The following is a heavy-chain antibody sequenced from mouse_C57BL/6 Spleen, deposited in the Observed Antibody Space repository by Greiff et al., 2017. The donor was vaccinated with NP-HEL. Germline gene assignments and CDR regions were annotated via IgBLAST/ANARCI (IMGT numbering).Heavy chain of an antibody. D-gene: IGHD1-1*01. CDR3: ARAPSTVKAMDY. V-gene: IGHV1-80*01. CDR2: IYPGDGDT. J-gene: IGHJ4*01. Sequence: VQLQESGAELVKPGASVKISCKASGYAFSSYWMNWVKQRPGKGLEWIGQIYPGDGDTNYNGKFKGKATLTADKSSSTAYMQLSSLTSEDSAVYFCARAPSTVKAMDYWGQGTSVTVSS. CDR1: GYAFSSYW.